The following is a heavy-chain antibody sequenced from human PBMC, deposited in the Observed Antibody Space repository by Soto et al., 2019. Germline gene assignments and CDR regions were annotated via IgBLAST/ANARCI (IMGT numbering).Heavy chain of an antibody. CDR2: ISGSGGST. J-gene: IGHJ5*02. D-gene: IGHD1-1*01. V-gene: IGHV3-23*01. CDR1: GFTFSSYA. Sequence: EVQLLESGGGLVQPGGSLRLSCAASGFTFSSYAMSWVRQAPGRGLEWVSAISGSGGSTYYADSVKGRFTISRDNSKNTLYLQMNSLRAEDTAVYYCAKVKVPNNWFDPWGQGTLVTVSS. CDR3: AKVKVPNNWFDP.